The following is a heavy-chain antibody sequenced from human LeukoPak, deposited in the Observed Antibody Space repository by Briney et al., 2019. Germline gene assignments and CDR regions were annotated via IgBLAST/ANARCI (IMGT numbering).Heavy chain of an antibody. Sequence: ASVKVSCKASGYTFIKHAISWVRQAPGQGLEWMGWISAYNGDTNYGQNFQGRFTMTTDTSTSTAYMELRSLRSDDTAVYYCARLRPSDFWSGDYWGQGTLVTVSS. CDR1: GYTFIKHA. J-gene: IGHJ4*02. V-gene: IGHV1-18*01. D-gene: IGHD3-3*01. CDR3: ARLRPSDFWSGDY. CDR2: ISAYNGDT.